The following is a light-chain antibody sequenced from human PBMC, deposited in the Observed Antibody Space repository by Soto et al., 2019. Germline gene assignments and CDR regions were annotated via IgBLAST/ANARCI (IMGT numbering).Light chain of an antibody. Sequence: EIVLTQSPATLSLSPGERATLSCRASESVSIYLAWYQQKPGQAPRLLIYDASNRATGIPARFSGSGSGTDFTLTISSLEPEDFAVYYCQQRTNRPPLTFGGGTKVEIK. CDR2: DAS. CDR1: ESVSIY. CDR3: QQRTNRPPLT. V-gene: IGKV3-11*01. J-gene: IGKJ4*01.